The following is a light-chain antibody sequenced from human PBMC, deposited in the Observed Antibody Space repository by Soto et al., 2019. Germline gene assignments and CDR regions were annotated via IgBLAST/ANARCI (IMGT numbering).Light chain of an antibody. CDR3: QQYGSSLT. CDR2: GAS. Sequence: EIVLTQSPGTLSLSPGERATLSCRASHSVSSSYLAWYQQKPGQAPRLLIYGASSRATRIPDRFSGSGSGTDFTLTIIRLEPEDFAVYSCQQYGSSLTFGGRTKVEIK. J-gene: IGKJ4*01. CDR1: HSVSSSY. V-gene: IGKV3-20*01.